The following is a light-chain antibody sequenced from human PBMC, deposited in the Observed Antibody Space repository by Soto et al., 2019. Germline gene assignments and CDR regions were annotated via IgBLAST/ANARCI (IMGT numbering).Light chain of an antibody. CDR1: QSVSSSY. CDR3: QQYGSSPST. Sequence: EIVLTQSPGTLSLSPGERATLSCRASQSVSSSYLAWYQQKPGQAPRLLIYGVSRRATGIPDRFSGTGSGTDFTLTVSGLEPEDFAVYYCQQYGSSPSTFGQGTRLDIK. J-gene: IGKJ5*01. CDR2: GVS. V-gene: IGKV3-20*01.